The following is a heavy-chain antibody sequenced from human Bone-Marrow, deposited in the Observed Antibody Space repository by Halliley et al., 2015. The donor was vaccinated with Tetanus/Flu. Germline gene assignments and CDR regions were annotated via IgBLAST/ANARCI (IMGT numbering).Heavy chain of an antibody. CDR1: GFTFGTFW. Sequence: AASGFTFGTFWMSWVRQAPGKGLEWVANINQDGSEKYYVDSVKGRFTISRDNAKNSVYLQMNGLRGEDTALYYCARDKGGYYPFDYWGQGTPVTVS. J-gene: IGHJ4*02. CDR2: INQDGSEK. D-gene: IGHD4-17*01. V-gene: IGHV3-7*03. CDR3: ARDKGGYYPFDY.